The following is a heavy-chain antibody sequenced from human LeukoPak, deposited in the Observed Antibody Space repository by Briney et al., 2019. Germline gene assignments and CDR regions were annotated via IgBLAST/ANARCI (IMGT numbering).Heavy chain of an antibody. D-gene: IGHD5-18*01. Sequence: GGSLRLSCAASGFTFDDYGMSWVRQAPGKGLEWVSRINPDGSVTYYADAVKGRFTISRDNAKQTLYLQMNSLRDDDTALYFCPRGGRGSTYGLFDYWGRGTLAAVPS. CDR1: GFTFDDYG. J-gene: IGHJ4*02. CDR2: INPDGSVT. V-gene: IGHV3-20*04. CDR3: PRGGRGSTYGLFDY.